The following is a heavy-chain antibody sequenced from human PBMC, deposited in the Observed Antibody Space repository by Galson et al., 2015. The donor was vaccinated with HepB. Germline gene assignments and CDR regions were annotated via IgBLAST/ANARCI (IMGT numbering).Heavy chain of an antibody. CDR1: AFTFSDYA. Sequence: SLRLSCAASAFTFSDYAMSWVRQAPGKGLEWVSVTSVSGSNTSYADSVKGRFTISRGDSKNTLFLQMNSLRAEDTAVYYCATYGGHKDYYYGMDVWGQGTTVTVSS. D-gene: IGHD4-23*01. CDR2: TSVSGSNT. CDR3: ATYGGHKDYYYGMDV. J-gene: IGHJ6*02. V-gene: IGHV3-23*01.